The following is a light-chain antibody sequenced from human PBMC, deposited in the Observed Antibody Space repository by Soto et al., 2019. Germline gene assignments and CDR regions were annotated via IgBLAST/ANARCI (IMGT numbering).Light chain of an antibody. V-gene: IGKV3-15*01. CDR2: GAS. CDR3: QQYNTYSPT. CDR1: QSVSSF. Sequence: EIVMTQSPATLSVSPGERATLSCRASQSVSSFLAWYQQKPGQAPRLLIHGASTRATGVPARFSGSGSGTEFTLTISSLQSEDFATYYCQQYNTYSPTFGQGTNLEIK. J-gene: IGKJ2*01.